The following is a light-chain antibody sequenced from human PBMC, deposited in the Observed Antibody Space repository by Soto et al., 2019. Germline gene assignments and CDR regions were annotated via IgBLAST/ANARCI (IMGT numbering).Light chain of an antibody. CDR3: QQYNDYSTWT. CDR1: QSVSRW. CDR2: DAS. J-gene: IGKJ1*01. V-gene: IGKV1-5*01. Sequence: DIQMTQSPSTLSASVGDRVTITCRASQSVSRWLAWYQQKPGKAPKVLIWDASSLQRGVPSRFSGSGSGTEFTLTISSLQPDDFATYYCQQYNDYSTWTFGQATKGDIK.